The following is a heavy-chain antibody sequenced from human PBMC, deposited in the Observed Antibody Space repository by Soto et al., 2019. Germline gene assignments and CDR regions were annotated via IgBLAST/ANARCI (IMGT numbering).Heavy chain of an antibody. Sequence: PGGSLILSCAASGFTFTRYSMNWVRQAPGKGLEWVSSISSTTNYIYYADSMKGRFTVSRDNAKNSVYLEMNSLSAEDTAVYYCARESEDLTSNFDYWGQGTLVTVS. CDR3: ARESEDLTSNFDY. V-gene: IGHV3-21*01. CDR2: ISSTTNYI. J-gene: IGHJ4*02. CDR1: GFTFTRYS.